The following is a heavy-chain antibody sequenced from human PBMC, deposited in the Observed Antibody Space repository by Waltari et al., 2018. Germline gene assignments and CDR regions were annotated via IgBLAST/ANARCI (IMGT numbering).Heavy chain of an antibody. CDR1: GGHIISRSYY. CDR2: IYYSGST. Sequence: QLQLQESGPGLVKPSETLSLTCTVSGGHIISRSYYWGWIRQPPGKGLEWIGSIYYSGSTYYNPSLKSRVTISVDTSKNQFSLKLSSVTAADTAVYYCARRGDWNDDSIDYWGQGTLVTVSS. D-gene: IGHD1-1*01. J-gene: IGHJ4*02. CDR3: ARRGDWNDDSIDY. V-gene: IGHV4-39*01.